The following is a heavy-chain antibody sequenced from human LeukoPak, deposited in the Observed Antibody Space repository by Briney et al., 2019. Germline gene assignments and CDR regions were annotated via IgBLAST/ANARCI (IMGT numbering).Heavy chain of an antibody. J-gene: IGHJ4*02. CDR1: GFSLSTSGMR. D-gene: IGHD2/OR15-2a*01. Sequence: SGPALVKPTHTLTLTCTFSGFSLSTSGMRVSWIRQPPGKALEWLARIDWDDDKFYISTLETRLTISKDTYKNQVVLTMTNMDPVDTATYYCARLKYGNNYCDYWGQGILVTVSS. CDR3: ARLKYGNNYCDY. V-gene: IGHV2-70*04. CDR2: IDWDDDK.